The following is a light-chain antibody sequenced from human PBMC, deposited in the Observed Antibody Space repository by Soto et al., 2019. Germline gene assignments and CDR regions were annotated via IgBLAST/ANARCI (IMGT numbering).Light chain of an antibody. Sequence: EIVMTQSPVTLSVSPWERATLSCRASESVGSNLAWYQQKPGQPPRLLIYDASMRETGVPPRFSGSGSGTDFTLTISRLEPEDFAVYYCQQYGSSLWTFGQGTKVDIK. CDR1: ESVGSN. J-gene: IGKJ1*01. CDR3: QQYGSSLWT. V-gene: IGKV3-20*01. CDR2: DAS.